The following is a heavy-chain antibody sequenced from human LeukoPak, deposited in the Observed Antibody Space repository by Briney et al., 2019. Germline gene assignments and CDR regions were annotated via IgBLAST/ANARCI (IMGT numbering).Heavy chain of an antibody. D-gene: IGHD1-26*01. CDR3: AREYHLGLVGATLNYFDY. J-gene: IGHJ4*02. Sequence: SETLSLTCTVSGGSISSSSYYWGWIRQPPGKGLEWIGSIYYSGSTYYNPSLKSRVTISVDTSKNQFSLKLSSVTAADTAVYYCAREYHLGLVGATLNYFDYWGQGTLVTVSS. V-gene: IGHV4-39*07. CDR1: GGSISSSSYY. CDR2: IYYSGST.